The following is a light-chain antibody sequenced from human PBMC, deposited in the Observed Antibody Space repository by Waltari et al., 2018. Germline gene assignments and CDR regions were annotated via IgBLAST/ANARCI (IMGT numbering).Light chain of an antibody. CDR2: KGK. Sequence: QTVVTQEPSLSVSPGGTVTLTCALSSGSVSSTSSPTWYQQTPGQPPRTHWEKGKGRSSGVPDRCSGSILGNTAALTITGAQADDESDYYCSMYMGSGVWVFGGGTKLTVL. CDR3: SMYMGSGVWV. J-gene: IGLJ3*02. CDR1: SGSVSSTSS. V-gene: IGLV8-61*01.